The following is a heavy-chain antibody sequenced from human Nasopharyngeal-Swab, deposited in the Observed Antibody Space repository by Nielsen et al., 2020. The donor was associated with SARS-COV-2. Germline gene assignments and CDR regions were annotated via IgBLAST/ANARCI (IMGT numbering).Heavy chain of an antibody. V-gene: IGHV4-38-2*01. CDR1: GDSVTSYY. D-gene: IGHD3-10*01. CDR2: MHHSGHT. Sequence: SETLSLTCAISGDSVTSYYWGWIRQPPGKGLEWIGSMHHSGHTYHNLSLKSRVTISVDTSKNQVSLNLTSVTAADTAVYYCARHLSDVDSPMVPWFDPWGQGTLVTVSS. J-gene: IGHJ5*02. CDR3: ARHLSDVDSPMVPWFDP.